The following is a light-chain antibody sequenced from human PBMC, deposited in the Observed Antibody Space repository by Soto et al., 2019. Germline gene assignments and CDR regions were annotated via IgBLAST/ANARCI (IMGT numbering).Light chain of an antibody. CDR1: SSDVGGYNY. V-gene: IGLV2-14*03. CDR2: DVS. Sequence: QSVLSPPASVSGSLGQSITISCTGTSSDVGGYNYVSWYQQHPGKAPKLMIYDVSNRPSGVSNRFSGSKSGNTASLTISGLQAEDEADYYCCSYTTSSTVLFGGGTKLTVL. CDR3: CSYTTSSTVL. J-gene: IGLJ2*01.